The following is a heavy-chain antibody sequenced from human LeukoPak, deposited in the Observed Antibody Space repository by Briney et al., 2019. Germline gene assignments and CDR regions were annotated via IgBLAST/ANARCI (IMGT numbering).Heavy chain of an antibody. D-gene: IGHD3-3*01. CDR1: GYTFTGYY. CDR3: ARDGGPRPTYYDFWSGYPVNWFDP. J-gene: IGHJ5*02. V-gene: IGHV1-2*02. CDR2: INPNSGGT. Sequence: GASVKVSCKASGYTFTGYYMHWVRQAPGQGLEWMGWINPNSGGTNYAQKFQGRVTMTRDTSISTAYMELSRLRSDDTAVYYCARDGGPRPTYYDFWSGYPVNWFDPWGQGTLVTVSS.